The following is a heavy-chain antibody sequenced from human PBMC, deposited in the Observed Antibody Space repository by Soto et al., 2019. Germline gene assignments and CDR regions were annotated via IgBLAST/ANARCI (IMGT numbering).Heavy chain of an antibody. Sequence: SETLSLTCTVSDGSISSYYWTWIRQSAGKGLEWIGRIYDSGSTNYNPSLKSRVTLSVDRAKKNFSLKLTSVTAADTAVYYCARAEYFYESRGYYAAPLFDRWGHGVLVT. J-gene: IGHJ4*01. CDR2: IYDSGST. D-gene: IGHD3-22*01. CDR1: DGSISSYY. V-gene: IGHV4-4*07. CDR3: ARAEYFYESRGYYAAPLFDR.